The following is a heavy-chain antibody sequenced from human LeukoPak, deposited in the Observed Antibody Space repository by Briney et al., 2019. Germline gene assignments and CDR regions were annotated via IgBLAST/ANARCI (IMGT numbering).Heavy chain of an antibody. CDR3: ANRGWSPGPYYYYGMDV. V-gene: IGHV1-69*02. Sequence: GASVKVSCKASGGTFSSYTISWVRQAPGQGLEWMGRIIPILGIANYAQKFQGRVTITAGKSTSTAYMELSSLRSEDTAVYYCANRGWSPGPYYYYGMDVWGQGTTVTVSS. D-gene: IGHD2-15*01. CDR1: GGTFSSYT. J-gene: IGHJ6*02. CDR2: IIPILGIA.